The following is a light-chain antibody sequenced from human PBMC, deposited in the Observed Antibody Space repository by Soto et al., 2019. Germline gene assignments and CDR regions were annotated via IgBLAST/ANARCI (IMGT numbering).Light chain of an antibody. J-gene: IGLJ2*01. CDR2: VNS. CDR1: NSNIGAGFD. CDR3: QSYDSRLSGSV. V-gene: IGLV1-40*01. Sequence: QLVLTQPPSVSGAPGQRVTISCTGSNSNIGAGFDVHWYQQLPGTAPKLLIFVNSNRPSGVPDRFSGSKSGTSASLAITGLQAEDEADYYCQSYDSRLSGSVFGGGTKLTVL.